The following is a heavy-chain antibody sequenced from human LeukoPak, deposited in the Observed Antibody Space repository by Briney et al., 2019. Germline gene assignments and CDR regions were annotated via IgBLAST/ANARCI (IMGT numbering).Heavy chain of an antibody. CDR2: INPSGGST. Sequence: ASVKVSCKASGYTFTSCYMHWVRQAPGQGLEWMGIINPSGGSTSHAQKFQGRVTMTRDMSTSTVYMELSSLRSEDTAVYYCARANTAMASFDYWGQGTLVTVSS. CDR3: ARANTAMASFDY. V-gene: IGHV1-46*01. CDR1: GYTFTSCY. J-gene: IGHJ4*02. D-gene: IGHD5-18*01.